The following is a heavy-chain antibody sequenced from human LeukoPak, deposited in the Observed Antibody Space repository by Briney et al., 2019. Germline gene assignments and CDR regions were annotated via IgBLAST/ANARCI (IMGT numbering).Heavy chain of an antibody. CDR2: VSADARQK. CDR3: AKRIDRFALDY. CDR1: GFTFSCCG. J-gene: IGHJ4*02. Sequence: PGVSLRLSCAASGFTFSCCGMHWVRQAPGKGLEWMASVSADARQKDYADSVKGRFTISRDNSKNTLYLQMDSLRTDDTAEDYCAKRIDRFALDYCGQGPLIIVSS. V-gene: IGHV3-30*18. D-gene: IGHD3-9*01.